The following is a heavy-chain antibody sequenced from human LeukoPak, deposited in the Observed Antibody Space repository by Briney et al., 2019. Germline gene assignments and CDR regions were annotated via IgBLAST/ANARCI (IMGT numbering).Heavy chain of an antibody. Sequence: KPSETLSLTCTVSGGSISSSSYYWGWIRQPPGKGLEWIGSIYYSGSTYYNPSLKSRVTISVDTSKNQFSLKLSFVTAADTAVYYCARVHLGEQQLNPTFDYWGQGTLVTVSS. CDR1: GGSISSSSYY. CDR2: IYYSGST. V-gene: IGHV4-39*07. D-gene: IGHD6-13*01. J-gene: IGHJ4*02. CDR3: ARVHLGEQQLNPTFDY.